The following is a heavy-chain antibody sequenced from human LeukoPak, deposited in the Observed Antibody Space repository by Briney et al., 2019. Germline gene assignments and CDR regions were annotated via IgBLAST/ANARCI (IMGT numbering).Heavy chain of an antibody. CDR1: GGSFSDYN. CDR3: ARPSDGRSGSYFEGTGFDP. D-gene: IGHD1-26*01. CDR2: INHSGST. V-gene: IGHV4-34*01. Sequence: PSETLSLTCAIYGGSFSDYNWSWIRQPPGKGLEWVGEINHSGSTNYNPSLKSRVTISLDTSKNQFSLKLSSVTAADTAVYYCARPSDGRSGSYFEGTGFDPWGQGTLVTVSS. J-gene: IGHJ5*02.